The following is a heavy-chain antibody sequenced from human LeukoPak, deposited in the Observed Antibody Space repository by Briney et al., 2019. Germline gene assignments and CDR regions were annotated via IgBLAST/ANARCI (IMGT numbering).Heavy chain of an antibody. J-gene: IGHJ4*02. CDR1: GFTFSSYA. CDR2: ISYDGSNK. D-gene: IGHD6-13*01. V-gene: IGHV3-30*04. Sequence: GGSLRLSCAASGFTFSSYAMHWVRQAPGKGLEWVAVISYDGSNKYYADSVKGRFTISRDNSKNTLYLQMNSLRAEDTAVYYCARAPRGSSSWYYFHYWGQGTLVTVSS. CDR3: ARAPRGSSSWYYFHY.